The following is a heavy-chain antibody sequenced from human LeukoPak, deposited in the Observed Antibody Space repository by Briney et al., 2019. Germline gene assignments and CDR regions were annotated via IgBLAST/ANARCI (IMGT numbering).Heavy chain of an antibody. V-gene: IGHV4-30-4*01. CDR2: IYYSGST. CDR1: GGSISSGDYY. J-gene: IGHJ4*02. D-gene: IGHD2-2*01. CDR3: AREVPAAPGFFDY. Sequence: SQTLSFTCTVSGGSISSGDYYWSWIRQPPGKGLEWIGYIYYSGSTHYNPSLKSRVTISVDTSKNQFSLKLSSVTAADTAVYYCAREVPAAPGFFDYWGQGTLVTVSS.